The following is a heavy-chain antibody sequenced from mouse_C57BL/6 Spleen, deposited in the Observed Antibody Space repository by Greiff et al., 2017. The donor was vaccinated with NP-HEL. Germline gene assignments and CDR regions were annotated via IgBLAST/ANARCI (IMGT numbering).Heavy chain of an antibody. J-gene: IGHJ3*01. Sequence: VQLQQSGTVLARPGASVKMSCKTSGYTFTSYWMHWVKQRPGQGLEWIGAIYPGNSDTSYNQKFKGKAILTAVTSASTAYMELSSLTNEDSAVYYSTVIYVGYPFAYWGQGTLVNVSA. CDR3: TVIYVGYPFAY. CDR2: IYPGNSDT. V-gene: IGHV1-5*01. CDR1: GYTFTSYW. D-gene: IGHD2-3*01.